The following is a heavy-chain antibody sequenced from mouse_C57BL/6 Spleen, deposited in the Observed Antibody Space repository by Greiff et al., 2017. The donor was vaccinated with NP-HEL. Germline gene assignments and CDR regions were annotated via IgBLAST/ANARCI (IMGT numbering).Heavy chain of an antibody. J-gene: IGHJ2*01. V-gene: IGHV5-4*01. Sequence: EVMLVESGGGLVKPGGSLKLSCAASGFTFSSYAMPWVRQTPEKRLEWVATISDGGSYTYYPDNVKGRFTISRDNAKNNLYLQMSHLTSEDTAMYYCARDGGSDFDYWGQGTTLTVSS. CDR1: GFTFSSYA. CDR2: ISDGGSYT. CDR3: ARDGGSDFDY.